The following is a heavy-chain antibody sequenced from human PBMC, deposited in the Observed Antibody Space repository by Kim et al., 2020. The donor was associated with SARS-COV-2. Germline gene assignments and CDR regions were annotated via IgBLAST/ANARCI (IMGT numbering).Heavy chain of an antibody. Sequence: SETLSLTCTVSGGSISSYYWSWIRQPPGKGLEWIGYIYYSGSTNYNPSLKSRVTISVDTSKNQFSLKLSSVTAADTAVYYCARHSYDILTGYFEYYFDYWGQGTLVTVSS. D-gene: IGHD3-9*01. V-gene: IGHV4-59*08. J-gene: IGHJ4*02. CDR2: IYYSGST. CDR1: GGSISSYY. CDR3: ARHSYDILTGYFEYYFDY.